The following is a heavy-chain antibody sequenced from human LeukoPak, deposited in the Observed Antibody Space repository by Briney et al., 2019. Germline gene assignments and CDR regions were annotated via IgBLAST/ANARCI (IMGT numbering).Heavy chain of an antibody. V-gene: IGHV5-10-1*01. J-gene: IGHJ4*02. Sequence: GGSLRISCKGSGYSFTSYWISWGRAMPGKGVGWMGRIDPSESYTNYTPSFQAHLPISPDKSISTAYLQCSSLKASDTAMYYCARLIVGYSSGWADYRGQGTLVTVSS. D-gene: IGHD6-19*01. CDR1: GYSFTSYW. CDR3: ARLIVGYSSGWADY. CDR2: IDPSESYT.